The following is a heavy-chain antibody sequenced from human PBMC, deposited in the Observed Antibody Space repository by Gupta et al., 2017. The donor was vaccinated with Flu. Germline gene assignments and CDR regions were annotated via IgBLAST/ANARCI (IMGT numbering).Heavy chain of an antibody. V-gene: IGHV4-34*01. CDR1: NASLGGSY. CDR3: TRLGGFTVGYNWFDP. Sequence: QVELQQWGAGLLKPSEPLSLTCAVHNASLGGSYWSWIRQPPGKGPEWIGEIDHSGGTNYNPSLKSRVTMSVDTSKNQFSLNLYSVTAADTAIYYCTRLGGFTVGYNWFDPWGQGTLVTVSS. J-gene: IGHJ5*02. CDR2: IDHSGGT. D-gene: IGHD4-11*01.